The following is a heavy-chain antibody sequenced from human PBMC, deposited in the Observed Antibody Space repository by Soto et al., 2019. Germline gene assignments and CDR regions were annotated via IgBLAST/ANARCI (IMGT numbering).Heavy chain of an antibody. V-gene: IGHV4-30-2*01. Sequence: QLQLQESGSGLVKPSQTLSLTCAVFGGSISSGGYSWSWIRQPPGKGLEWIGYIYHSGSTYYNPSLKSRVTISVDRSKNQFSLKLSSVTAADTAVYYCARASTMVRGVIITESWFDPWGQGTLVTVSS. D-gene: IGHD3-10*01. J-gene: IGHJ5*02. CDR3: ARASTMVRGVIITESWFDP. CDR1: GGSISSGGYS. CDR2: IYHSGST.